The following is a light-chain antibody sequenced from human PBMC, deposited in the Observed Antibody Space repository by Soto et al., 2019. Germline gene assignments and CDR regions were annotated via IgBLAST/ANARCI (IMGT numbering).Light chain of an antibody. CDR2: ESY. V-gene: IGLV2-23*01. CDR1: SSDVGVYKL. J-gene: IGLJ2*01. CDR3: CSYAGGNTVV. Sequence: QSALTQPASVSGSPGQSITISCTGTSSDVGVYKLVSWYRQLPGKAPELIVFESYKRPSGISSRFSGSKSGTTASLTISGLQADDEADYYCCSYAGGNTVVFGGGTKVTVL.